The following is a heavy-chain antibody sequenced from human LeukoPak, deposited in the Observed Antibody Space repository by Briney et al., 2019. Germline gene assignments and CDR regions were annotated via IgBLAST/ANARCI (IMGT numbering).Heavy chain of an antibody. D-gene: IGHD3/OR15-3a*01. CDR1: GFTFSSYG. CDR3: AKEGAVWTGAFDI. J-gene: IGHJ3*02. Sequence: GGSLRLSCAASGFTFSSYGMHWVRQAPGKGLEWVAFIRYDGSNKYYADSVKGRFTISRDNSKNTLYLQMNSLRAEDTAVYYCAKEGAVWTGAFDIWGQGTMVTVSS. CDR2: IRYDGSNK. V-gene: IGHV3-30*02.